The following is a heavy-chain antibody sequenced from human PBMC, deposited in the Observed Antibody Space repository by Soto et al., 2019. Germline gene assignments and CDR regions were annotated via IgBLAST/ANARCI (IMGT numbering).Heavy chain of an antibody. Sequence: GGSLRLSCLASGFTFSDYAMTWVRHVPGRGLEWVASLDGAGGSTYYADSVRGRFTISRDNSQNTLFLQMKRLTVDDTAIYYCAAPRDEYGSGVSWFTYGMDIWGQGTTVTVSS. CDR1: GFTFSDYA. J-gene: IGHJ6*02. V-gene: IGHV3-23*01. D-gene: IGHD3-10*01. CDR2: LDGAGGST. CDR3: AAPRDEYGSGVSWFTYGMDI.